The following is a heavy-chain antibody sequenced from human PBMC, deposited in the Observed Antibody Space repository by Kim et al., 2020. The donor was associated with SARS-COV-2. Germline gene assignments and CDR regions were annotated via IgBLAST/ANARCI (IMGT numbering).Heavy chain of an antibody. J-gene: IGHJ4*02. CDR3: AKRGEACGSSSCYVEY. V-gene: IGHV3-23*01. CDR1: GFTFSTYA. Sequence: GGSLRLSCAASGFTFSTYAMTWVRQAPGRGLQWVSTISGSGVYTYYSDSVKGRFTISRDNSKNTLYLQIDSLRAEDTAIYHCAKRGEACGSSSCYVEYWGQGTQVTVSS. CDR2: ISGSGVYT. D-gene: IGHD2-2*01.